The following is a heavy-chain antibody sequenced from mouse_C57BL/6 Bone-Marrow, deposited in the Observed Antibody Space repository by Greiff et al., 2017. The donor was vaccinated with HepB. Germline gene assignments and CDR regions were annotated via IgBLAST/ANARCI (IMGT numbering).Heavy chain of an antibody. V-gene: IGHV1-82*01. Sequence: VQLQQSGPELVKPGASVKISCKASGYAFSSSWMNWVKQRPGKGLEWIGRIYPGDGDTNYNGKFKGKATLTADKSSSTAYMQLSSLTSEDSAVYFCARRGGFITTVVDYFDYWGQGTTLTVSS. CDR3: ARRGGFITTVVDYFDY. D-gene: IGHD1-1*01. CDR1: GYAFSSSW. J-gene: IGHJ2*01. CDR2: IYPGDGDT.